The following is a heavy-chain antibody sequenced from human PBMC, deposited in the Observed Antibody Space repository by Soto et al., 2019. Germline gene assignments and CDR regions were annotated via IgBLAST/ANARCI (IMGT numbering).Heavy chain of an antibody. D-gene: IGHD1-26*01. CDR3: AKDGRKLAFDI. CDR1: GFTFSSSG. Sequence: GGSLRLSCAASGFTFSSSGMSWVRQAPGKGLEWVSAISGSGSSTYYADSVKGRFTISRDNSKNTLYLQMNSLRAEDTAVYYCAKDGRKLAFDIWGQGTMVTVSS. V-gene: IGHV3-23*01. J-gene: IGHJ3*02. CDR2: ISGSGSST.